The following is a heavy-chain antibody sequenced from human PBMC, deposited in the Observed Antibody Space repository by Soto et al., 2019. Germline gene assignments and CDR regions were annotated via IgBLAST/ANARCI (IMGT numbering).Heavy chain of an antibody. D-gene: IGHD2-2*01. Sequence: SETLPLTWTVSGGSSSSYYWSWIRQHPGKGLEGVGYIYHSGSTNYNPSLKSRVTISVDTSKNQFSLKLSSVTAADTAVYYCARRDTITYCSSTRCHRIQRRYYFDYWAQATLVTVSS. J-gene: IGHJ4*02. V-gene: IGHV4-59*12. CDR2: IYHSGST. CDR3: ARRDTITYCSSTRCHRIQRRYYFDY. CDR1: GGSSSSYY.